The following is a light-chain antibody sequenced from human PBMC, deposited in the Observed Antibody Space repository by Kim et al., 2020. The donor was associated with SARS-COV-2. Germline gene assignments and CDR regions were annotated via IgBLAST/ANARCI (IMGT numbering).Light chain of an antibody. CDR2: DAS. CDR1: QDITNH. J-gene: IGKJ2*01. CDR3: QQYHHFPLYT. V-gene: IGKV1-33*01. Sequence: DIQMTQSPSSLSASVGDRVTITCQASQDITNHLNWYQQKPGKAPKLLIYDASNLETGVPSRFSGSGSGTDFTFTISSLQPEDIATYYCQQYHHFPLYTFGQGTKLEIK.